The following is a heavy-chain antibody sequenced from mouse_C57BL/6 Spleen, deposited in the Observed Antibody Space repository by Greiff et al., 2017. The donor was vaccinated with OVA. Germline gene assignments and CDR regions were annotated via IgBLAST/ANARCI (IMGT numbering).Heavy chain of an antibody. V-gene: IGHV1-64*01. CDR1: GYTFTSYW. D-gene: IGHD2-4*01. CDR2: IHPNSGST. CDR3: ARVKAAYDYDVGGYAMDY. Sequence: QVQLQQPGAELVKPGASVKLSCKASGYTFTSYWMHWVKQRPGQGLEWIGMIHPNSGSTNYNEKFKSKATLTVDKSSSTAYMQLSSLTSEDSAVYYGARVKAAYDYDVGGYAMDYWGQGTSVTVSS. J-gene: IGHJ4*01.